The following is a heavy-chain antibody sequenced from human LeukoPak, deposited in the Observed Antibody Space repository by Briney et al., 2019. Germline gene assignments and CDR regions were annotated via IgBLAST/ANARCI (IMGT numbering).Heavy chain of an antibody. CDR3: ARANPTHYDILTGYPGKAIDY. CDR2: INWNGGST. CDR1: GFTFDDYG. V-gene: IGHV3-20*04. J-gene: IGHJ4*02. Sequence: GGSLRLSCAASGFTFDDYGMSWVRHAPGKGLEWVSGINWNGGSTGYADSVKGRFTISRDNAKNSLYLQMNSLRAEDTAVYYCARANPTHYDILTGYPGKAIDYWGQGTLVTVSS. D-gene: IGHD3-9*01.